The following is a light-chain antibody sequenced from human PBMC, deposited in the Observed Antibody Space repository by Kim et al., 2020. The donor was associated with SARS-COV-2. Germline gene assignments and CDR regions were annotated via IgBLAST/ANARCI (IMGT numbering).Light chain of an antibody. CDR2: QGD. V-gene: IGLV3-1*01. CDR3: QAWDSSTAI. Sequence: SGGPGQTVSIACSGERLGDKYAFWYQQRSGQSPVLVIYQGDKRPSGIPARFSGFLSGNTATLTISGTQPMDEADYYCQAWDSSTAIFGGGTQLTVL. CDR1: RLGDKY. J-gene: IGLJ2*01.